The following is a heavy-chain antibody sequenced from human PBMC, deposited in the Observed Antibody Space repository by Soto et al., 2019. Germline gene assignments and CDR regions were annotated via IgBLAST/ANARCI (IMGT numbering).Heavy chain of an antibody. D-gene: IGHD6-13*01. CDR3: ASSAGLDHLLNYYGLNV. Sequence: QVLLVQSSAEVKKPGSSVKVSCKASGGTFTSTAFSWVRQAPGQGLEWMGGIIPVLGTPNYAQKFQARLTVTADASTTTVHMELSSLRSDDTAVYYCASSAGLDHLLNYYGLNVWGPGTTVTVSS. V-gene: IGHV1-69*01. CDR2: IIPVLGTP. J-gene: IGHJ6*02. CDR1: GGTFTSTA.